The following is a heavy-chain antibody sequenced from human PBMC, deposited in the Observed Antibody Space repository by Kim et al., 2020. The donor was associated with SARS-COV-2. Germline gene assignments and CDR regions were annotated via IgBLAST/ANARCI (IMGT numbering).Heavy chain of an antibody. CDR3: ARGDVAAPSDRYYFDY. CDR1: GGSISSYY. Sequence: SETLSLTCTVSGGSISSYYWSWIRQPAGKGLEWIGRIYTSGSTNYNPSLKSRVTMSVDTSKNQFSLKLSSVTAADTAVYYCARGDVAAPSDRYYFDYWGQGTLVTVSS. V-gene: IGHV4-4*07. J-gene: IGHJ4*02. D-gene: IGHD6-13*01. CDR2: IYTSGST.